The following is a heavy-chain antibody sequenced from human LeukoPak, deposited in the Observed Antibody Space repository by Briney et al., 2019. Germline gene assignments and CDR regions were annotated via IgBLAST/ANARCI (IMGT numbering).Heavy chain of an antibody. Sequence: GASVKVSCKASGGTFSSYAISWVRQAPGQGLEWMGRIIPIFGTANYAQKFQGRVTITTDESTSTAYMELSSLRSEDTAVYYCARDRSWGDTEYFQHWGQGTLVTVSS. CDR2: IIPIFGTA. J-gene: IGHJ1*01. V-gene: IGHV1-69*05. D-gene: IGHD2-21*02. CDR1: GGTFSSYA. CDR3: ARDRSWGDTEYFQH.